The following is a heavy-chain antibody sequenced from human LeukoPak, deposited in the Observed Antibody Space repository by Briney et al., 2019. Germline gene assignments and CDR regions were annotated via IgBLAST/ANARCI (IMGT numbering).Heavy chain of an antibody. J-gene: IGHJ6*03. CDR2: ISYDGSNK. CDR3: AREELELGYYYMDV. CDR1: GFTFSSYE. D-gene: IGHD1-7*01. V-gene: IGHV3-30*04. Sequence: GGSLRLSCAASGFTFSSYEMNWVRQAPGKGLEWVAVISYDGSNKYYADSVKGRFTISRDNSKNTLYLQMNSLRAEDTAVYYCAREELELGYYYMDVWGKGTTVTVSS.